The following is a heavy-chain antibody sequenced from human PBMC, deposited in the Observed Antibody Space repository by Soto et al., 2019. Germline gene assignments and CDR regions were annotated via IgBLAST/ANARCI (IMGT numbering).Heavy chain of an antibody. D-gene: IGHD5-18*01. CDR3: ARDYGFFDSYGYFDY. V-gene: IGHV4-59*01. Sequence: SETLSLTCTVSGGSTSSYYWSWIRQPPGKGLEWIGYIYYSGSTNYNPSLKSRVTISVDTSKNQFSMKLSSVTAADTAVYYCARDYGFFDSYGYFDYWGQGTLVTVSS. CDR2: IYYSGST. J-gene: IGHJ4*02. CDR1: GGSTSSYY.